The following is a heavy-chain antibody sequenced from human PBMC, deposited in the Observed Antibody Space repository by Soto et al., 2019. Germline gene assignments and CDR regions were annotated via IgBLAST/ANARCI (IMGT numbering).Heavy chain of an antibody. CDR1: GFTFSSYA. V-gene: IGHV3-30-3*01. CDR3: ARGGGKQDYYYGMDV. CDR2: ISYDGSNK. Sequence: PGGSLRLSCAASGFTFSSYAMHWVRQAPGKGLEWVAVISYDGSNKYYADSVKGRFTISRDNSKNTLYLQMNSLRAEDTAVYYCARGGGKQDYYYGMDVWGQGTTVTVSS. J-gene: IGHJ6*02. D-gene: IGHD3-16*01.